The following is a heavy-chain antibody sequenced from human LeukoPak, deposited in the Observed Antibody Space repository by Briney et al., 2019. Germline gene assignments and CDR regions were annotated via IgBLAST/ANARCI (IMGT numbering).Heavy chain of an antibody. Sequence: PSETLSLTCSVSGGSISNYYWSWIRQPPGKGLEWIGCIRYSGSSNYNPPLKSRVTISLDTSKNQFSLKLSSVTAADTAVYYCARTAVADPLWGQGALVTVSS. CDR3: ARTAVADPL. CDR2: IRYSGSS. CDR1: GGSISNYY. D-gene: IGHD6-13*01. J-gene: IGHJ4*02. V-gene: IGHV4-59*01.